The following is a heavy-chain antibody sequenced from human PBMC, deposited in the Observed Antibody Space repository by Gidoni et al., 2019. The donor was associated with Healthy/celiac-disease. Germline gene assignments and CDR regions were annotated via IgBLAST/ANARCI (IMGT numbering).Heavy chain of an antibody. CDR2: RIPIFGTA. J-gene: IGHJ4*02. CDR1: GGTFSSYA. Sequence: QVQLVQSGAEVKKHGSSVKGSCKASGGTFSSYAISWVRQAPGQGLEWMGGRIPIFGTANYSQKFQGRVTITADESTSTAYMELSSLRSEDTAVYYCATTARRHDQRQWLVRGRAGWYYFDYWGQGTLVTVSS. V-gene: IGHV1-69*01. CDR3: ATTARRHDQRQWLVRGRAGWYYFDY. D-gene: IGHD6-19*01.